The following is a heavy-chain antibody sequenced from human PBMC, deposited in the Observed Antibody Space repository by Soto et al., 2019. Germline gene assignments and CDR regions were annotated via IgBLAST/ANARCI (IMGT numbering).Heavy chain of an antibody. CDR1: GGTFSSYA. CDR3: ARDSWVVAARGTDYYYYGMDV. D-gene: IGHD2-15*01. Sequence: SGKVSCKASGGTFSSYAISWVRQAPGQGLEWMGGIIPIFGTANYAQKFQGRVTITADESTSTAYMGLSSLRSEDTAVYYCARDSWVVAARGTDYYYYGMDVWGQGTKVTVS. V-gene: IGHV1-69*13. J-gene: IGHJ6*02. CDR2: IIPIFGTA.